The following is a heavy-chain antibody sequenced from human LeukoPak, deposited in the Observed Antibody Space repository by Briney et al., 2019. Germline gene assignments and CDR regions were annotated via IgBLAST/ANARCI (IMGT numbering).Heavy chain of an antibody. V-gene: IGHV3-30*02. D-gene: IGHD3-22*01. J-gene: IGHJ4*02. Sequence: GGSLRLSCAASGFTSSNYGMHWVRQAPGKELEWVAFIRYDGSNKYYSDSVKGRFTVSRDNSKNTLYLQMNSLRAEDTAVYYCAKDSRMMVVFITGKGTEFDYWGQGALVTVSS. CDR2: IRYDGSNK. CDR1: GFTSSNYG. CDR3: AKDSRMMVVFITGKGTEFDY.